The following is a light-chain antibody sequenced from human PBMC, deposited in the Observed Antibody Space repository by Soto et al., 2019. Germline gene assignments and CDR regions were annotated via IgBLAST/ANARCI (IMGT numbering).Light chain of an antibody. V-gene: IGLV1-40*01. CDR1: SSNIGAGYD. J-gene: IGLJ3*02. CDR2: GNS. CDR3: QSYDISLSGSV. Sequence: QSVLTQPPSVSGAPGQRVTISCTGSSSNIGAGYDVHWYQQLPGTAPKLLIYGNSNRPSWVPDRFSGSKSGTSASLAITGLQAEDEADYYCQSYDISLSGSVLGGGTKLTVL.